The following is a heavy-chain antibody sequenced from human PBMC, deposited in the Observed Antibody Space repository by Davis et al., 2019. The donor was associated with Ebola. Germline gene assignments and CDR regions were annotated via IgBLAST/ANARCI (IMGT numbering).Heavy chain of an antibody. Sequence: GGSLRLSCAGSGFTFRNYWMSWVRQAPGKGLEWVANIKHDGSEKYYVDSVKGRFIISRDNAKNSLYLQMNSLRVEDTAVYYCARDLYLGSWNYYVMDVWGQGTTVTVSS. CDR3: ARDLYLGSWNYYVMDV. CDR2: IKHDGSEK. D-gene: IGHD2-2*02. J-gene: IGHJ6*02. V-gene: IGHV3-7*01. CDR1: GFTFRNYW.